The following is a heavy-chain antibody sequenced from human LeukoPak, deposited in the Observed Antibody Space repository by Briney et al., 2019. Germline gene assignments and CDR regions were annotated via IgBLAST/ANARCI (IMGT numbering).Heavy chain of an antibody. CDR2: IRYDGSNK. Sequence: GESLRLSCAASGFTFSSYGMHWVRQAPGKGLEWVAFIRYDGSNKYYADSVKGRFTISRDNSKNTLYLQMNSLRAEDTAVYYCAKDRDDSSSFSNWFDPWGQGTLVTVSS. J-gene: IGHJ5*02. D-gene: IGHD6-13*01. CDR1: GFTFSSYG. V-gene: IGHV3-30*02. CDR3: AKDRDDSSSFSNWFDP.